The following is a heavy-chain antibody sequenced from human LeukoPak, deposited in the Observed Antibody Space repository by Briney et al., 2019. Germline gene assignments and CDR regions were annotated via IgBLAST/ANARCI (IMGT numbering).Heavy chain of an antibody. CDR1: GFNFSRYW. Sequence: GGPLSLSCKASGFNFSRYWMTWVRQVPGKGREGVANIKEDGSEIYYVDAVKGRFSISRDNAKTSLYLQMHSLSVADTGLYYCVTDQTGRHPYFFDYWGQGTLVTVSS. CDR3: VTDQTGRHPYFFDY. CDR2: IKEDGSEI. V-gene: IGHV3-7*01. D-gene: IGHD3-10*01. J-gene: IGHJ4*02.